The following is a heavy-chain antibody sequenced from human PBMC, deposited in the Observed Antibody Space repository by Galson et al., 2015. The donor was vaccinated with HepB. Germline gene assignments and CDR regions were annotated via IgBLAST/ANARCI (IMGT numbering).Heavy chain of an antibody. Sequence: SLRLSCAASGFTFSGSAMHWVRQASGKGLEWVGRIRSKANSYATAYAASVKGRFTISRDDSKNTAYLQMNSLKTEDTAVYYCTPLYCSSTSCSESWGQGTLVTVSS. CDR2: IRSKANSYAT. CDR1: GFTFSGSA. V-gene: IGHV3-73*01. CDR3: TPLYCSSTSCSES. D-gene: IGHD2-2*01. J-gene: IGHJ5*02.